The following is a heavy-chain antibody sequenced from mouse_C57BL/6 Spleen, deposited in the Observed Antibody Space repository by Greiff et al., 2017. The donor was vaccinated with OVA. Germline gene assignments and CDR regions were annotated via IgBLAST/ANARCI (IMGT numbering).Heavy chain of an antibody. Sequence: QVQLKESGPGLVAPSQSLSITCTVSGFSLTSYGVHWVRQPPGKGLEWLVVIWSDGSTTYNSALKSRLRISKDNSKSQVFLKMNRLQTDDTAMYYCARQGYDGYFPFAYWGQGTLVTVSA. J-gene: IGHJ3*01. CDR2: IWSDGST. V-gene: IGHV2-6-1*01. CDR3: ARQGYDGYFPFAY. D-gene: IGHD2-3*01. CDR1: GFSLTSYG.